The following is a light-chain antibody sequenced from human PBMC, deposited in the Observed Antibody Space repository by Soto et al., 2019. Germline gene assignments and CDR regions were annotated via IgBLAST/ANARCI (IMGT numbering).Light chain of an antibody. Sequence: DIQLTQSPSFLSASVGDRVTVTCRASQGIASYLAWYQQKPGKAPELLIYAASTLQSGVPSRFSGSGFGTDFTLTITSLQPEDSATYDCEHAYSYTRTFGQGTKVVVK. J-gene: IGKJ1*01. CDR2: AAS. CDR1: QGIASY. V-gene: IGKV1-9*01. CDR3: EHAYSYTRT.